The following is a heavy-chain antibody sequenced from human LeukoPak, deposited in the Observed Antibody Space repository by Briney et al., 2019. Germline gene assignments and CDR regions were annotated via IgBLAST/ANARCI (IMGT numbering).Heavy chain of an antibody. D-gene: IGHD1-26*01. V-gene: IGHV4-34*01. J-gene: IGHJ4*02. CDR2: INHSGST. CDR3: ARRANYYDFDY. CDR1: GGSFSGYY. Sequence: SETLSLTCAVYGGSFSGYYWSWIRQPPGKGLEWIGEINHSGSTNYNPSLKSRVTISVDTSKNQFSLKLSSVTAADTAVYYCARRANYYDFDYWGQGTLVTVSS.